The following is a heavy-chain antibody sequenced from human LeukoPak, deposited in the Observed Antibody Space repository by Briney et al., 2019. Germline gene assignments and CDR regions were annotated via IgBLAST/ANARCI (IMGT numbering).Heavy chain of an antibody. D-gene: IGHD3-16*02. Sequence: SETLSLTCAVYGGSFSGYYWSWIRQPPGKGLEWIGEINHRGSTNYNPSLKSRVTISVDTSKNQFSLKLTSVTAADTAVYYCARVSRLGGLSLGYWGQGTLVTVSS. V-gene: IGHV4-34*01. CDR3: ARVSRLGGLSLGY. CDR2: INHRGST. J-gene: IGHJ4*02. CDR1: GGSFSGYY.